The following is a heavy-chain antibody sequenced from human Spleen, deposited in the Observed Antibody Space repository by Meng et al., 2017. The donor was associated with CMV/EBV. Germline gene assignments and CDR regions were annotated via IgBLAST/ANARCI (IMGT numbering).Heavy chain of an antibody. V-gene: IGHV3-74*01. CDR1: GFAFSSYW. Sequence: ESLKISCAASGFAFSSYWMHWVRQAPGKGLVWISRINSDVSSTSYADSVKGRFTISRDNAKNTLSLQMNSLRAEDTAVYYCVRESSGWYDDAFDIWGQGTMVTVSS. J-gene: IGHJ3*02. CDR2: INSDVSST. D-gene: IGHD6-19*01. CDR3: VRESSGWYDDAFDI.